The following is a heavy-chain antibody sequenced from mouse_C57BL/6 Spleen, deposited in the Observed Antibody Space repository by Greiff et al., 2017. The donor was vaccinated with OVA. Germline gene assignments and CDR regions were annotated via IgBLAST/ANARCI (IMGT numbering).Heavy chain of an antibody. CDR1: GYTFTSYW. V-gene: IGHV1-64*01. J-gene: IGHJ1*03. CDR2: INPSSGST. CDR3: ARGGTGTCYFDV. D-gene: IGHD4-1*01. Sequence: QVQLQQPGAELVKPGASVKLSCKASGYTFTSYWMHWVKQRPGQGLEWIGKINPSSGSTNYNEKFKSKATLTVDKSSSTAYLQLSSITGEDSAVYGCARGGTGTCYFDVWGTGTTGTVSS.